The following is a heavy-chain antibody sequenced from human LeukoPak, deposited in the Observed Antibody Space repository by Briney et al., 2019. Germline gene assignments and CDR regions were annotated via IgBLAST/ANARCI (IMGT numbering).Heavy chain of an antibody. CDR1: GGSFSGYY. CDR3: ARGVLTGYLGDYFDY. CDR2: INHSGST. V-gene: IGHV4-34*01. J-gene: IGHJ4*02. Sequence: PSETLSLTCAVYGGSFSGYYWSWLRQPPGKGLEWIGEINHSGSTNYNPSLKSRVTISVDTSKNQFSLKLSSVTAADTAVYYCARGVLTGYLGDYFDYWGQGTLVTVSS. D-gene: IGHD3-9*01.